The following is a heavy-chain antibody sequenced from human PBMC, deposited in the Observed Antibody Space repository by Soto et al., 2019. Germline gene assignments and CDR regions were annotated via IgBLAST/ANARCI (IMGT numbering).Heavy chain of an antibody. D-gene: IGHD3-22*01. CDR1: GFTFNLYT. CDR3: ATEGRSGYRNFDF. J-gene: IGHJ4*02. Sequence: DVQLVESGGGLVKPGGSLRLSCTASGFTFNLYTLNWVRQAPGKGLEWVSYISSTSSYIYYADSVKGRFAISRDNAEKSLFLQMSDLRAEDTALYYCATEGRSGYRNFDFWGQGTLVTVSS. V-gene: IGHV3-21*01. CDR2: ISSTSSYI.